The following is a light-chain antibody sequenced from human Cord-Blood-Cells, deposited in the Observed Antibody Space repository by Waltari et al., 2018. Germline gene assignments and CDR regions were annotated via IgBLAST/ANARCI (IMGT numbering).Light chain of an antibody. CDR2: DVS. Sequence: QAALTPPASVSGSPGPSFTISCPATSTYAGGYHSVSWYQQHPGKAPKLMIYDVSNRPAGVSNRFAGSKSGNTASLTISGLQAEDEADYYCSSYTSSSWVFGGGTKLTVL. V-gene: IGLV2-14*01. CDR3: SSYTSSSWV. CDR1: STYAGGYHS. J-gene: IGLJ3*02.